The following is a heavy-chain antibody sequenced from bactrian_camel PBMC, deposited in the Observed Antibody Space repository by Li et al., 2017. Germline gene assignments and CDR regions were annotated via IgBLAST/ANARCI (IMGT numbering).Heavy chain of an antibody. Sequence: HVQLVESGGGSVQAGGSLRLSCAASGFTYTSYCMGWFRQAPGKVREGVAFISSAGRVIYTGSVRGRFTISQDKAKSIVYLQMNSLQPEDTGVYSCAAVSCPRGVVVAAADQYEHWGQGTQVTVS. CDR3: AAVSCPRGVVVAAADQYEH. D-gene: IGHD7*01. J-gene: IGHJ4*01. CDR1: GFTYTSYC. V-gene: IGHV3S55*01. CDR2: ISSAGRV.